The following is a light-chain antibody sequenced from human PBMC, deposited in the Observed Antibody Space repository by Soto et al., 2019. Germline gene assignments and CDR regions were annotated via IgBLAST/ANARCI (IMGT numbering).Light chain of an antibody. J-gene: IGKJ3*01. Sequence: DIQMTQSPSSLSASVGDRVTITCRASQSISSYLNWYQQKPGKAPKLLIYAASSLQSGVPSRFSGSGSGTDFTLTISSLQPEDFANYYCQQSYSTPIFTFGPGTKVDI. CDR1: QSISSY. CDR3: QQSYSTPIFT. V-gene: IGKV1-39*01. CDR2: AAS.